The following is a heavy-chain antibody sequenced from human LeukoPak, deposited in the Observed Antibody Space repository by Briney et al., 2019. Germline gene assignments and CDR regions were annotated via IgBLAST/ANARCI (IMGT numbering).Heavy chain of an antibody. D-gene: IGHD3-22*01. Sequence: GGSLRLSCAASGFTFSSYAMHWVRQAPGKGLEWVAVISYDGSNKYYAGSVKGRFTISRDNSKNTLYLQMNSLRAEDTAVYYCARDAVVKGCFDYWGQGTLVTVSS. J-gene: IGHJ4*02. V-gene: IGHV3-30*04. CDR1: GFTFSSYA. CDR3: ARDAVVKGCFDY. CDR2: ISYDGSNK.